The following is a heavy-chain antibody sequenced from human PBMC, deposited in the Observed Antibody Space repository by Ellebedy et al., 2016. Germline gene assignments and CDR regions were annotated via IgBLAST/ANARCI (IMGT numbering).Heavy chain of an antibody. J-gene: IGHJ4*02. D-gene: IGHD4-17*01. CDR2: ISSSSSYI. V-gene: IGHV3-21*01. CDR3: ARMVNDYGDYDGERFFDY. CDR1: GFTFSSYS. Sequence: GGSLRLSCAASGFTFSSYSMNWVRQAPGKGLEWVSSISSSSSYIYYADSVKGRFTISRDNAKNSLYLQMNSLRAEDTAVYYCARMVNDYGDYDGERFFDYWGQGTLVTVSS.